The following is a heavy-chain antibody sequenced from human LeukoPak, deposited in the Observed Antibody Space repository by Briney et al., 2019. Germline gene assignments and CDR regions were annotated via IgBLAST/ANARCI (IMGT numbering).Heavy chain of an antibody. V-gene: IGHV3-21*01. CDR3: VRLRRNSDTSGFYYYYDL. D-gene: IGHD3-22*01. CDR1: GFAFGDFA. J-gene: IGHJ4*02. CDR2: ISVRSNYI. Sequence: PGGSLRLSCAASGFAFGDFAMNWVRQAPGKGLEWVSSISVRSNYIYYADSVRGRFSISRDDARDSLYLQMNSLRAEDTAVYYCVRLRRNSDTSGFYYYYDLWGQGTLVTVSS.